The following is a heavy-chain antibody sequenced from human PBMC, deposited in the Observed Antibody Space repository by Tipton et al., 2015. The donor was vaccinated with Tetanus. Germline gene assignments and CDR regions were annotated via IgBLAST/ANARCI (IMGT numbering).Heavy chain of an antibody. D-gene: IGHD1-26*01. CDR1: GASINAGGYL. J-gene: IGHJ4*02. CDR2: IYYYTERT. Sequence: LRLSCNVSGASINAGGYLWTWVRQHPGKGLEWIGNIYYYTERTSHTPSLDGRVGISVDTSKNHFSLRLTSVTAGDTAVYYCARGLPREPFSFDYWGQGKQVIVSS. CDR3: ARGLPREPFSFDY. V-gene: IGHV4-31*03.